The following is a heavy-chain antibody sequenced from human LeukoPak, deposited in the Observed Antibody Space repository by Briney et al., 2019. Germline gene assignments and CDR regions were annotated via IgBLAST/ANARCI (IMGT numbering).Heavy chain of an antibody. J-gene: IGHJ4*02. CDR1: GGTFSSYG. V-gene: IGHV1-18*01. CDR2: ISAYNGNT. CDR3: ARGPSITMIVVDYGSDY. Sequence: ASVKVSCKASGGTFSSYGISWVRQAPGQGLEWMGWISAYNGNTNYAQKLQGRVTMTTDTSTSTAYMELRSLRSDDTAVYYCARGPSITMIVVDYGSDYWGQGTLVTVSS. D-gene: IGHD3-22*01.